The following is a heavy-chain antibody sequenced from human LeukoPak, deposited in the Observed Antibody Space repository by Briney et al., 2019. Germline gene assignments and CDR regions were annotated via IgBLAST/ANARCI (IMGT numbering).Heavy chain of an antibody. CDR3: AGEHYYGSGSYSPMDY. D-gene: IGHD3-10*01. CDR2: IWYDGSNK. CDR1: GFTFSSYG. Sequence: PGGSLRLSCAASGFTFSSYGMHWVRQAPGKGLEWVAVIWYDGSNKYYADSVKGRFTISRDNSKNTLYLQMSSLRAEDTAVYYCAGEHYYGSGSYSPMDYWGQGTLVTVSS. J-gene: IGHJ4*02. V-gene: IGHV3-33*01.